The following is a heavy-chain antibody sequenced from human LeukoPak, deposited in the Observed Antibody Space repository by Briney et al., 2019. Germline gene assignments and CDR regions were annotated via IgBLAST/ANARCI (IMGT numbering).Heavy chain of an antibody. D-gene: IGHD6-19*01. J-gene: IGHJ4*02. V-gene: IGHV3-48*03. CDR2: ISSGSTI. CDR3: ARESIAVAGAPFDY. Sequence: GGSLRLSCAASGFTFSSYEMNWVRQAPGKGLEWVSYISSGSTIYDADSVKGRFTISRDNAKNSLYLQMNSLRAEDTAVYYCARESIAVAGAPFDYWGQGTLVTASS. CDR1: GFTFSSYE.